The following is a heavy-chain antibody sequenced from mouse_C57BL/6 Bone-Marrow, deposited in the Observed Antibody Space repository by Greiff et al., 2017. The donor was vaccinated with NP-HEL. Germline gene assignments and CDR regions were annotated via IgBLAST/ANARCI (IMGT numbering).Heavy chain of an antibody. D-gene: IGHD2-4*01. CDR3: ARGVYDYDPFAY. Sequence: QVQLQQPGAELVMPGASVKLSCKASGYTFTSYWMHWVKQRPGQGLEWIGEIDPSDSYTNYNQKFKGKSTLTVDKSSSTASMQLSSLTSEDSAVYYCARGVYDYDPFAYWGQGTLVTVSA. V-gene: IGHV1-69*01. CDR2: IDPSDSYT. J-gene: IGHJ3*01. CDR1: GYTFTSYW.